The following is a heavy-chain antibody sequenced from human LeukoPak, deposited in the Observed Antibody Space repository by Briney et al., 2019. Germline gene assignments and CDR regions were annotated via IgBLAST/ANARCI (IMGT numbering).Heavy chain of an antibody. D-gene: IGHD6-13*01. V-gene: IGHV7-4-1*02. CDR3: ARDRGVYSSSYYYYYYGMDV. J-gene: IGHJ6*02. CDR1: GYTFTSYA. CDR2: INTNTGNP. Sequence: ASVKVSCKASGYTFTSYAMNWVRQAPGQGLGWMGWINTNTGNPTYAQGFTGRFVFSLDTSVSTAYLQISSLKAEDTAVYYCARDRGVYSSSYYYYYYGMDVWGQGTTVTVSS.